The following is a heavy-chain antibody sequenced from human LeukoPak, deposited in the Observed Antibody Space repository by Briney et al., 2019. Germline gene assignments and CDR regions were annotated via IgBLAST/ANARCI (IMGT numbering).Heavy chain of an antibody. CDR3: TRGRAGYHLDY. D-gene: IGHD2-2*01. V-gene: IGHV3-74*01. Sequence: GGSLRLSCAASGFNFNDYWMHWVRQAPGKGLVWVSRIDSVGSSSVCADSVKGRFTISRDNAKSTQYLHLSSLRADDTAMYYCTRGRAGYHLDYWGQGTLVTVSS. CDR2: IDSVGSSS. J-gene: IGHJ4*02. CDR1: GFNFNDYW.